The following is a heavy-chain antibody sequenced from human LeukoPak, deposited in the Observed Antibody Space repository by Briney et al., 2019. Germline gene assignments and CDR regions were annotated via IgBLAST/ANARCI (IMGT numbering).Heavy chain of an antibody. CDR1: GITFSSYG. CDR3: ATLRGGDAFDI. D-gene: IGHD3-10*01. J-gene: IGHJ3*02. Sequence: GGSLRPSCAASGITFSSYGMSWVRQAPGKGLEWVSSISSTGGTTYYADSVKGRFTISRDNSKNTLNLQMNSLRAEDTAVYYCATLRGGDAFDIWGQGTMVTVSS. V-gene: IGHV3-23*01. CDR2: ISSTGGTT.